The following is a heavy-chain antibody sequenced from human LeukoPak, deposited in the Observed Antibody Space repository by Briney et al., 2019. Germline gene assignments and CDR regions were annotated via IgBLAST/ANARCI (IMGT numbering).Heavy chain of an antibody. CDR1: GXTFSSYS. D-gene: IGHD3-10*02. CDR2: ISSSSSTI. CDR3: ARDAVRGVWRGFDY. V-gene: IGHV3-48*02. J-gene: IGHJ4*02. Sequence: GGSLRLSCAASGXTFSSYSMNWVRQAPGKGLEWVSYISSSSSTIYYADSVKGRFTISRDNAKNSLYLQMNSLRDEDTAVYYCARDAVRGVWRGFDYWGQGTLVTVSS.